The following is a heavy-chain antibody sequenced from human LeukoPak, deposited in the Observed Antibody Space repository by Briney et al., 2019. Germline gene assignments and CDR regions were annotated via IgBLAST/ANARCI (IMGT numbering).Heavy chain of an antibody. J-gene: IGHJ4*02. CDR2: ISAHNGAT. CDR1: GDTFSSYG. CDR3: ARDSETISGVVIPSNY. D-gene: IGHD3-3*01. Sequence: ASVRVSCKASGDTFSSYGISWIRQSPGQGPEWMGWISAHNGATNFAQKFQGRLTMTADTSTTTAYMELRSLTSDDTAIYYCARDSETISGVVIPSNYWGQGTLVTVSP. V-gene: IGHV1-18*01.